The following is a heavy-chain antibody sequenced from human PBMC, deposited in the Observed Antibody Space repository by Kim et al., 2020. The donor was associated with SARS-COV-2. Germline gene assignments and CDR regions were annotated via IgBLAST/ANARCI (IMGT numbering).Heavy chain of an antibody. CDR3: AKDRGLVTYAFDI. CDR2: ISHDGSNK. D-gene: IGHD2-21*02. V-gene: IGHV3-30*18. Sequence: GGSLRLSCAVSGFTFSSYGMHWVRRAPGKGLECVAVISHDGSNKYYADSVKGRFTISRDNSKNTLYLQMNSLRAEDTAVYYCAKDRGLVTYAFDIWGQGTMVTVSS. CDR1: GFTFSSYG. J-gene: IGHJ3*02.